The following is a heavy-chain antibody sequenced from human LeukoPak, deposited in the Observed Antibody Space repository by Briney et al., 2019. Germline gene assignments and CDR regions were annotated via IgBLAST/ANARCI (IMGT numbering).Heavy chain of an antibody. CDR1: GFTFSSYG. CDR3: ARVPAAAGRANYYYYYAMDV. V-gene: IGHV3-33*08. D-gene: IGHD6-13*01. CDR2: IWYDGSNK. Sequence: GGSLRLSCAASGFTFSSYGMHWVRQAPGKGLEWVAVIWYDGSNKYYADSVKGRFTISRDNPKNTLYLQMNSLRAEDTAVYYCARVPAAAGRANYYYYYAMDVWGQGTTVTVSS. J-gene: IGHJ6*02.